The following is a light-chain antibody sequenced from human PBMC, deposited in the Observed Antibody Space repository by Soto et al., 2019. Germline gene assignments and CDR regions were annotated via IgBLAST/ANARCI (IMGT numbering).Light chain of an antibody. J-gene: IGLJ1*01. Sequence: QSALTQPASVSGSPGQSITISCTGTSSDVGGYNYVSWYQQYPGKAPKLMIYEVTHRPSGVSNRFSGSKSGNTASLTIPGLQAEDEANYHCPSYRSTSGYVSGTGTQVT. V-gene: IGLV2-14*01. CDR2: EVT. CDR3: PSYRSTSGYV. CDR1: SSDVGGYNY.